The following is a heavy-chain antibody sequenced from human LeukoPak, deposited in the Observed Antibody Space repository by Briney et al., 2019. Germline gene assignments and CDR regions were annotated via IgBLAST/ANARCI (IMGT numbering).Heavy chain of an antibody. J-gene: IGHJ4*02. D-gene: IGHD6-6*01. V-gene: IGHV3-48*03. CDR1: GFTFSSYE. CDR3: AEGGAARPKIL. Sequence: GGSLRLSCAASGFTFSSYEMNWVRQAPGKGLDWVSYISSIGSTIYYADSVKGRFTISRDNAKNSLYLQMNSLRAEDTAVYYCAEGGAARPKILWGQGTLVTVSS. CDR2: ISSIGSTI.